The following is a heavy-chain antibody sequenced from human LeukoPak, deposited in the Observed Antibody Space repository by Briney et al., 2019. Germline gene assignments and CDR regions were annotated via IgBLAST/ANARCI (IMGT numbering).Heavy chain of an antibody. CDR1: GFTFSSYE. D-gene: IGHD5-12*01. CDR3: AKDREGLSSGYDLEYFDY. Sequence: AGGSLRLSCAASGFTFSSYEMNWVRQAPGKGLEWVSAISGGGGTTYYADSVKGRFTISRDNSKNTLFLQMNSLRAEDTAVYYCAKDREGLSSGYDLEYFDYWGQGTLVTVSS. CDR2: ISGGGGTT. J-gene: IGHJ4*02. V-gene: IGHV3-23*01.